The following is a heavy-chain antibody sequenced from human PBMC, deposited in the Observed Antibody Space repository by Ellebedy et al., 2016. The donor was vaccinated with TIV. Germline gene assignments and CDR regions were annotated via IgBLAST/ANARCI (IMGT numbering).Heavy chain of an antibody. CDR1: GGTFSSYA. D-gene: IGHD6-13*01. J-gene: IGHJ4*02. CDR2: IIPILGIA. CDR3: AREGDIAAAGTDYFDY. Sequence: AASVKVSCKASGGTFSSYAISWVRQAPGQGLEWMGRIIPILGIANYAQKFQGRVTMTTDTSTSTAYMELRSLRSDDTAVYYCAREGDIAAAGTDYFDYWGQGTLVTVSS. V-gene: IGHV1-69*04.